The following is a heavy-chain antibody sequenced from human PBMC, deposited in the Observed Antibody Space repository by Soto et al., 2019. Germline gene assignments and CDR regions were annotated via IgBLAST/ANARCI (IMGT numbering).Heavy chain of an antibody. V-gene: IGHV1-18*01. CDR3: ARVALYCSGGSCYSLTYYYMDV. J-gene: IGHJ6*03. CDR2: ISAYNGNT. CDR1: GYTLTSYG. D-gene: IGHD2-15*01. Sequence: RASVKVSCKASGYTLTSYGISWVRQAPGQGLEWMGWISAYNGNTNYAQKLQGRVTMTTDTSTSTAYMELRSLRSDDTAVYYCARVALYCSGGSCYSLTYYYMDVWGKGTTVTVSS.